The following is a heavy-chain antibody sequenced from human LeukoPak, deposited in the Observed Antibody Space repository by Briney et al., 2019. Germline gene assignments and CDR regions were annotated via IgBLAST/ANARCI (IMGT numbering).Heavy chain of an antibody. CDR2: FDPEDGET. CDR1: GYTLTELS. CDR3: ATDGGDYVGNNAFDI. J-gene: IGHJ3*02. Sequence: ASVKVSCKVSGYTLTELSMHWVRQAPGKGLEWMGGFDPEDGETIYAQKFQGRVTMTEDTSTDTAYMELSSLRSEDTAVYYCATDGGDYVGNNAFDIWGQGTMVTVSS. V-gene: IGHV1-24*01. D-gene: IGHD4-17*01.